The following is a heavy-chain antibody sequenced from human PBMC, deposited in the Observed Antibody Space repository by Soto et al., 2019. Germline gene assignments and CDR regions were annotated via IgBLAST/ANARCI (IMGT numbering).Heavy chain of an antibody. Sequence: QVQLVESGGGVVQPGRSLRLSCAASGFIFSSYGMHWVRQAPGKGLEWVAVISYDGSNKYYADSVKGRFTISRDSSENTLSLQMNSLRAEDTAVYYCGKDIASKLADYWGQGTLVTVSS. CDR1: GFIFSSYG. CDR2: ISYDGSNK. CDR3: GKDIASKLADY. J-gene: IGHJ4*02. V-gene: IGHV3-30*18. D-gene: IGHD6-13*01.